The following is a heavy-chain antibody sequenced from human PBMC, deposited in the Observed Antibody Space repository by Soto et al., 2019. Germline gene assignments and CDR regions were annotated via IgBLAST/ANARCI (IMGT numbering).Heavy chain of an antibody. J-gene: IGHJ6*02. D-gene: IGHD6-19*01. V-gene: IGHV1-8*01. CDR1: GYTFTSYD. CDR3: ARVRSSGWPFYYYYGMDV. CDR2: MNPNSGNT. Sequence: ASVKVSCKASGYTFTSYDINWVRQATGQGLEWMGWMNPNSGNTGYAQKFQGRVTMTRNTSISTAYMELGSLRSEDTAVYYCARVRSSGWPFYYYYGMDVWGQGTTVTVSS.